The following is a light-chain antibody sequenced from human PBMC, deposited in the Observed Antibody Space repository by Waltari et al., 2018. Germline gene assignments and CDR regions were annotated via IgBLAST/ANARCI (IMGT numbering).Light chain of an antibody. CDR3: QQTYTSPWCT. CDR2: AAS. J-gene: IGKJ2*02. Sequence: DIQMTQSPPSLSASVGDRVTITCRASENINTYLNWYQQKPVTAPKLLIYAASTVRTGVPSRVSGSGSGTDCTRTISGLQPEDSATYSWQQTYTSPWCTFGQGTKLEIK. V-gene: IGKV1-39*01. CDR1: ENINTY.